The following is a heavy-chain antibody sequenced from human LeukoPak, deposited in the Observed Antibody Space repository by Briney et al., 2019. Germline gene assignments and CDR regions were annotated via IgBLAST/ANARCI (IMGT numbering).Heavy chain of an antibody. V-gene: IGHV3-23*01. CDR3: ARDLILPSSWTEERIDY. CDR2: ISGSGGST. D-gene: IGHD6-13*01. J-gene: IGHJ4*02. Sequence: GGSLRLSCAASGFTFSSYAMSWVRQAPGKGLEWVSAISGSGGSTYYADSVKGRFTISRDNAKNSLYLQMNSLRAEDTAVYYCARDLILPSSWTEERIDYWGQGTLVTVSS. CDR1: GFTFSSYA.